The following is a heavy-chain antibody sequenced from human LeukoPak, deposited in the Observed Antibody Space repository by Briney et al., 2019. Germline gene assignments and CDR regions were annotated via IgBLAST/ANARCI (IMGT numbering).Heavy chain of an antibody. Sequence: GGSLRLSCAASGFTFRSYWMQWVRQAPGKGLVWVSRINSDGSTTSYADSVKGRFTISRDNAKNTLYLQMNSLRAEDTAVYYCARESFFAFQIWGQGTRVTVSS. CDR3: ARESFFAFQI. D-gene: IGHD3-3*01. J-gene: IGHJ3*02. CDR1: GFTFRSYW. CDR2: INSDGSTT. V-gene: IGHV3-74*01.